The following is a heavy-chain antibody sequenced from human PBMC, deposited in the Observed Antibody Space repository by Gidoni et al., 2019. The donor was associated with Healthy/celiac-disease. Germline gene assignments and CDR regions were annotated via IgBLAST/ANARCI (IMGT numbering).Heavy chain of an antibody. CDR3: ATELQWRGGFDP. V-gene: IGHV3-30*03. CDR1: GFTFSSYG. Sequence: QVQLVESGGGVVQPGRSLRLSCAASGFTFSSYGMHWVRQAPGKGLEWVAVISYDGSNKYYADSVKGRFTISRDNSKNTLYLQMNSLRAEDTAVYYCATELQWRGGFDPWGQGTLVTVSS. J-gene: IGHJ5*02. CDR2: ISYDGSNK. D-gene: IGHD6-19*01.